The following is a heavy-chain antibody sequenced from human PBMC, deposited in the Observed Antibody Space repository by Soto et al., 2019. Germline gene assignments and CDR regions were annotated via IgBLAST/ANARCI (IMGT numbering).Heavy chain of an antibody. D-gene: IGHD3-22*01. CDR3: ATLSDNYYDSSGKHYYGMDV. J-gene: IGHJ6*02. CDR2: IDPSDSYT. CDR1: GYSFTSYW. V-gene: IGHV5-10-1*01. Sequence: GESLKISCKGSGYSFTSYWISWVRQMPGKVLEWMGRIDPSDSYTNYSPSFQGHVTISADKSISTAYLQWSSLKASDTAMYYCATLSDNYYDSSGKHYYGMDVWGQGXTVTVYS.